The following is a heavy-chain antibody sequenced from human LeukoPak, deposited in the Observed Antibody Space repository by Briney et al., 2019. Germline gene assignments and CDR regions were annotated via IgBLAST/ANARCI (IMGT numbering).Heavy chain of an antibody. CDR2: ISAYNGNT. J-gene: IGHJ6*02. CDR1: GYTFTSYG. CDR3: ARDDVVVPAALTYYYGMDV. Sequence: GVSVKVSCKASGYTFTSYGISWVRQAPGQGLEWMGWISAYNGNTNYAQKLQGRVTMTTDTSTSTAYMELRSLRSDDTAVYYCARDDVVVPAALTYYYGMDVWGQGTTVTVSS. V-gene: IGHV1-18*01. D-gene: IGHD2-2*01.